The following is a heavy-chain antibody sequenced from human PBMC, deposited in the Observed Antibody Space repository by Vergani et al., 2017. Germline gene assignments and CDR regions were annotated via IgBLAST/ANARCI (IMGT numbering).Heavy chain of an antibody. J-gene: IGHJ4*02. CDR3: AIDYYDSSGYYPIGARSGTADDY. Sequence: EVQLVESGGGLVKPGGSLRLSCAASGFTFSSYSMNWVRQAPGKGLEWVSSISSSSSYIYYADSVKGRFTISRDNAKNSLYLQMNSLRAEDTAVYYCAIDYYDSSGYYPIGARSGTADDYWGQGTLVTVSS. CDR2: ISSSSSYI. CDR1: GFTFSSYS. V-gene: IGHV3-21*01. D-gene: IGHD3-22*01.